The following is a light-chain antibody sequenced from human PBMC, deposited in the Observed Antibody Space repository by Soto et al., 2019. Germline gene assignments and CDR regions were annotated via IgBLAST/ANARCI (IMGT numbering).Light chain of an antibody. V-gene: IGLV2-14*03. J-gene: IGLJ1*01. CDR1: SSDVGYYNY. CDR2: DVS. Sequence: QSVLTQPASVYGSPGQSITISCTGTSSDVGYYNYVSWYQQHPGKAPKLMIYDVSNRPSGVSNRFSGSKSGNTASLTISGLQAEDEADYYCSSYTSTSTLVFGTGTKVTVL. CDR3: SSYTSTSTLV.